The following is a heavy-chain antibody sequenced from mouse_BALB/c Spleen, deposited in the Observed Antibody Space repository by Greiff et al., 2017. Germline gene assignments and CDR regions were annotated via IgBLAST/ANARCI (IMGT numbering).Heavy chain of an antibody. V-gene: IGHV5-6-4*01. Sequence: EVKVVESGGGLVKPGGSLKLSCAASGFTFSSYTMSWVRQTPEKRLEWVATISSGGSYTYYPDSVKGRFTISRDNAKNTLYLQMSSLKSEDTAMYYCTRDSGGWDYWGQGTTLTVSS. D-gene: IGHD2-3*01. CDR2: ISSGGSYT. CDR3: TRDSGGWDY. CDR1: GFTFSSYT. J-gene: IGHJ2*01.